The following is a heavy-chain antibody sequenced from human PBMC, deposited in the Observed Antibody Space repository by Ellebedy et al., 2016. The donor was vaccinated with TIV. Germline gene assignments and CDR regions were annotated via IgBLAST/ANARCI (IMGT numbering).Heavy chain of an antibody. D-gene: IGHD2-15*01. V-gene: IGHV4-34*01. CDR1: GGSFSGYY. CDR2: INHSGST. CDR3: ARSVVCCFDAFDI. Sequence: SETLSLXXAVYGGSFSGYYWSWIRQPPGKGLEWIGEINHSGSTNYNPSLKSRVTISVDTSKNQFSLKLSSVTAADTAVYYCARSVVCCFDAFDIWGQGTMVTVSS. J-gene: IGHJ3*02.